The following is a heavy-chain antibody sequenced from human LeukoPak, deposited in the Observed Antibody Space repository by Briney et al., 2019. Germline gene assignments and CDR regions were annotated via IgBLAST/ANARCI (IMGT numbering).Heavy chain of an antibody. J-gene: IGHJ4*02. CDR2: ISPGGQTT. V-gene: IGHV3-11*01. CDR1: GFIFSDYH. Sequence: GGSLRLSCAASGFIFSDYHMIWIRQAPGKGLEWISYISPGGQTTYFADSGKGRVTLSRDNAKKLLSLQMNSLTANDTAVYFCAVGRDIRVAGPGGYFDYWGQGTLVAVPS. D-gene: IGHD6-19*01. CDR3: AVGRDIRVAGPGGYFDY.